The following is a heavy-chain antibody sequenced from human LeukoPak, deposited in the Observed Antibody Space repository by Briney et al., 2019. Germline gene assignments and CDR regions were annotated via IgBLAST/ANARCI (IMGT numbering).Heavy chain of an antibody. CDR3: ARIAAADPVAFDI. CDR1: GGSFSGYY. J-gene: IGHJ3*02. V-gene: IGHV4-34*01. D-gene: IGHD6-13*01. CDR2: INHSGST. Sequence: PSETLSLTCAVYGGSFSGYYWSWIRQPPGKGLEWIGEINHSGSTNYNPSLKSRVTISVDTSKNRFSLKLSSVTAADTAVYYCARIAAADPVAFDIWGQGTMVTVSS.